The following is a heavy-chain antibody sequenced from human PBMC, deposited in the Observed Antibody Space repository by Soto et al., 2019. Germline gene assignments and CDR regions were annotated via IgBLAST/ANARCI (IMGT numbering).Heavy chain of an antibody. CDR1: GYTFTSYG. Sequence: QVQLVQSGAEVKKPGASVKVSCKASGYTFTSYGISWVRQAPGPGLEGMGWISAYTGNTNYAQKLQGRVTMTTDTSTSTASMELRSLRSDDAAVYYCARTSRVLRGFASWGQGTLVTVSS. CDR3: ARTSRVLRGFAS. D-gene: IGHD2-15*01. CDR2: ISAYTGNT. V-gene: IGHV1-18*01. J-gene: IGHJ5*01.